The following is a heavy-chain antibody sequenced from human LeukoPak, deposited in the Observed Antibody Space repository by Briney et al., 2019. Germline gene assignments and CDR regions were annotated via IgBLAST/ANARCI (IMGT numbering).Heavy chain of an antibody. J-gene: IGHJ4*02. CDR1: GGSINNYY. CDR2: IDHKGNT. V-gene: IGHV4-59*08. D-gene: IGHD1-26*01. CDR3: ARHGTLDY. Sequence: SETLSLTCTVSGGSINNYYWSWIRPPPGKGLEWIGYIDHKGNTNYNPSLKSRVTMSVDTSKNQFSLKLNSVTAADTAVYYCARHGTLDYWGQGTLVTVSS.